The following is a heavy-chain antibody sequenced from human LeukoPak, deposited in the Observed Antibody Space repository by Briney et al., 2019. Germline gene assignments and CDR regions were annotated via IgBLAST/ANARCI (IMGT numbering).Heavy chain of an antibody. V-gene: IGHV3-23*01. CDR1: GFTFSSYA. D-gene: IGHD3-9*01. CDR3: AKRRPHYDILTGYRYYFDY. J-gene: IGHJ4*02. Sequence: GGSLRLSCAASGFTFSSYAMSWVRQAPGKGLEWVSAISGSGGSTYYADSVKGRFTISRDNSKNMLYLQMNSLRAEDTAVYYCAKRRPHYDILTGYRYYFDYWGQGTLVTVSS. CDR2: ISGSGGST.